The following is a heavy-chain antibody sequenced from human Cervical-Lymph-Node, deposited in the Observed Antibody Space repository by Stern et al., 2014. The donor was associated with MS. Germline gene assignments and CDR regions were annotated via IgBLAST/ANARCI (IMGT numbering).Heavy chain of an antibody. J-gene: IGHJ4*02. CDR2: MNPNSGNT. D-gene: IGHD5-12*01. CDR3: ARGMDIVATETDY. CDR1: AYTFTSYD. Sequence: QVQLGQSGAEVKKPGASAKVSCKASAYTFTSYDINWVRQATGQGLEWMGWMNPNSGNTGYAQKFPGRVTMTRNTSISTAYMELSSLRSEDTAVYYGARGMDIVATETDYWGQGTLVTVPS. V-gene: IGHV1-8*01.